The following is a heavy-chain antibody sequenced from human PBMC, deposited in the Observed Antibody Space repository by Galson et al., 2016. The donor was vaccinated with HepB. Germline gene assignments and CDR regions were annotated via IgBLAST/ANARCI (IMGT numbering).Heavy chain of an antibody. CDR1: GFSVSYNY. Sequence: SLRLSCAVSGFSVSYNYMSRVRQAPGKGLEWVSVILRGGSTDYADSVKGRVTISRDDSKKTVYLQMNSLRTDDTAVYYCASHYCSRGSCYVDYWGQGTLVRVST. CDR3: ASHYCSRGSCYVDY. CDR2: ILRGGST. J-gene: IGHJ4*02. V-gene: IGHV3-53*01. D-gene: IGHD2-15*01.